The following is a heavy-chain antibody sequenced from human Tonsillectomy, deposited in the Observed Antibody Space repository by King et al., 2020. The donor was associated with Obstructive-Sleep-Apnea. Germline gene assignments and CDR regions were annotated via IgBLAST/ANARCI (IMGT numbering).Heavy chain of an antibody. J-gene: IGHJ4*02. Sequence: LQLQESGPGLVKPSETLSLTCTVSGGSISSSSYYWGWIRQPPGKRLEWIGSIYYSGSTYYNPSLKSRVTISVDTSKNQFSLKLSSVTAADTAVYYCARDGPSSNYDFWSGYYQYYFDYWGQGTLVTVSS. V-gene: IGHV4-39*07. CDR2: IYYSGST. D-gene: IGHD3-3*01. CDR3: ARDGPSSNYDFWSGYYQYYFDY. CDR1: GGSISSSSYY.